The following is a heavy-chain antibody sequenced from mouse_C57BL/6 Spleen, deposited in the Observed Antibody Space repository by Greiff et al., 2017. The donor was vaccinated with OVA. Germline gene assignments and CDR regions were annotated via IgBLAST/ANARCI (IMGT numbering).Heavy chain of an antibody. CDR1: GYSFTGYY. Sequence: VQLQQSGPELVKPGASVKISCKASGYSFTGYYMNWVKQSPEKSLEWIGEINPSTGGTTYNQKFKAKATLTVDKSSSTAYMQLKSLTSEDSAVDYCARGGAHFDDWGQGTTLTVSS. V-gene: IGHV1-42*01. CDR2: INPSTGGT. CDR3: ARGGAHFDD. J-gene: IGHJ2*01.